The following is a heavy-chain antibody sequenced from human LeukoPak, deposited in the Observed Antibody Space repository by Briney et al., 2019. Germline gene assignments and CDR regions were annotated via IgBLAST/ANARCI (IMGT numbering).Heavy chain of an antibody. CDR1: GGTFSSYA. J-gene: IGHJ6*02. D-gene: IGHD6-13*01. CDR3: ARAERYSSSWYIDYYYGMDV. CDR2: IIPIFGTA. Sequence: ASVKVSCKASGGTFSSYAISWVRQAPGQGLEWMGAIIPIFGTANYAQKFQGRVTITADESTSTAYMELSSLRSEDTAVYYCARAERYSSSWYIDYYYGMDVWGQGTTVTVSS. V-gene: IGHV1-69*13.